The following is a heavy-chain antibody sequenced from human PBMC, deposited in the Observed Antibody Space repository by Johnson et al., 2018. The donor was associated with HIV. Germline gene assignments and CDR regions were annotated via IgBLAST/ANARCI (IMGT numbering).Heavy chain of an antibody. CDR1: GLTFSSYD. CDR2: ISYDGTDK. V-gene: IGHV3-30*18. J-gene: IGHJ3*02. D-gene: IGHD3-16*01. Sequence: VQLVESGGGVVQPGRSLRLSCAASGLTFSSYDMHWVRQAPGKGMDWVAFISYDGTDKYYADSVKGRFNISRDNSKNALYLQMNSLRSEDTAVYYCAKPPSMGADAFDIWGQGTMVTVSS. CDR3: AKPPSMGADAFDI.